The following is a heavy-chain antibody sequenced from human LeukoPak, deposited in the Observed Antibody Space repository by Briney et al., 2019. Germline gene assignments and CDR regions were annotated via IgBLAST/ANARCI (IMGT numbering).Heavy chain of an antibody. CDR2: MNPNSGNT. J-gene: IGHJ5*02. Sequence: ASVKVSCKASGYTFTSYDINWVRQATGQGLEWMGWMNPNSGNTGYAQKFQGRVTMTRNTSISTAYMELSSLRSEDTAVYYCARGGGSCTNGVCYQVGNWFDPWGQGTLVTVSS. V-gene: IGHV1-8*01. D-gene: IGHD2-8*01. CDR1: GYTFTSYD. CDR3: ARGGGSCTNGVCYQVGNWFDP.